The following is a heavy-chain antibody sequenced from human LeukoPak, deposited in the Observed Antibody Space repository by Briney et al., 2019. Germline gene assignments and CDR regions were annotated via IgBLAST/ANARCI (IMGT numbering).Heavy chain of an antibody. J-gene: IGHJ4*02. D-gene: IGHD4-17*01. CDR3: ARERGYGDYPYYFDY. Sequence: GGSLRLSCAASGFTFTKYWMTWVRQAPGKGLEWVGNIKQDGSDKNYMDSVKGRFTISRDNAKNSLHLQMNSLRAEDTAIYYCARERGYGDYPYYFDYWGQGTLVTVSS. V-gene: IGHV3-7*03. CDR2: IKQDGSDK. CDR1: GFTFTKYW.